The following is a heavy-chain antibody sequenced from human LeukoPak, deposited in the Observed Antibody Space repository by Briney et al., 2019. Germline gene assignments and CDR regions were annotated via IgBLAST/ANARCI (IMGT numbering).Heavy chain of an antibody. CDR3: ARDPSGGYVPYFDY. Sequence: GASVKVSCKASGYTFTGYYMHWVRQAPGQGLEWMGWINPNSGGTNYAQKFQGRVTITADKSTSTAYTELSSLRSDDTAVYYCARDPSGGYVPYFDYWGQGTLVTVSS. J-gene: IGHJ4*02. D-gene: IGHD3-16*01. V-gene: IGHV1-2*02. CDR2: INPNSGGT. CDR1: GYTFTGYY.